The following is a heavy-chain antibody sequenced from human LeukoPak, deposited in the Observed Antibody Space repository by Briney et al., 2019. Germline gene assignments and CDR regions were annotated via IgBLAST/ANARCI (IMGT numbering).Heavy chain of an antibody. CDR2: IGISSGNT. CDR1: GFTFSDYS. V-gene: IGHV3-48*04. Sequence: GGSLRLFCAASGFTFSDYSMNWVRQAPGKGREGISYIGISSGNTKYADSVKGRFTISGDNAKNSLYLQMNSLRVEDTAVYYCARDHNYAFDNWGQGTLVTVSS. D-gene: IGHD1-1*01. CDR3: ARDHNYAFDN. J-gene: IGHJ4*02.